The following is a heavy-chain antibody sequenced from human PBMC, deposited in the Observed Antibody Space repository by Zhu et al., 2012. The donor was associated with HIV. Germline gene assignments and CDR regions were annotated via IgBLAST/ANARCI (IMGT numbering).Heavy chain of an antibody. D-gene: IGHD3-16*01. V-gene: IGHV4-30-4*08. J-gene: IGHJ6*03. Sequence: QVQLQESGPGLVKPSQTLSLTCTVSGGSISSGDYYWSWIRQPPGKGLEWIGYIYYSGSTYYNPSLKSRVTISVDTSKNQFSLKLSSVTAADTAVYYCARESPXWSAPKGPHYYMDVRGKGPRSPSP. CDR1: GGSISSGDYY. CDR3: ARESPXWSAPKGPHYYMDV. CDR2: IYYSGST.